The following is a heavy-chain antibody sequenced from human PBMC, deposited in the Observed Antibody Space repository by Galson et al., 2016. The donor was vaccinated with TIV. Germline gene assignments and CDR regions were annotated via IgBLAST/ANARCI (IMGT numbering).Heavy chain of an antibody. CDR1: GFTFNSYD. CDR2: ISYDGSNK. D-gene: IGHD2-15*01. CDR3: ARIIGYWEGYYAMDV. V-gene: IGHV3-30-3*01. J-gene: IGHJ6*02. Sequence: SLRLSCAASGFTFNSYDMHWVRQPLGKGLEWVAVISYDGSNKYYADSVKGRFTVSRDKSKNTLFLQMNSLRAEDTAVYYCARIIGYWEGYYAMDVWGQGTTVTVAS.